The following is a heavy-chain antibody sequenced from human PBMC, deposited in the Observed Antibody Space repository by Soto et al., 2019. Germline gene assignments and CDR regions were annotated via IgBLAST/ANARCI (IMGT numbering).Heavy chain of an antibody. CDR3: ARDKWVSGYFDWLFEGNWFDP. CDR2: INPNSGGT. J-gene: IGHJ5*02. CDR1: GYTFTGYY. D-gene: IGHD3-9*01. V-gene: IGHV1-2*04. Sequence: QVQLVQSGAEVKKPGASVKVSCKASGYTFTGYYMHWVRQAPGQGLEWMGWINPNSGGTNYAQKFQGWVTMTRDTSISTAYMELSRLRSDDTAVYYCARDKWVSGYFDWLFEGNWFDPWGQGTLVTVSS.